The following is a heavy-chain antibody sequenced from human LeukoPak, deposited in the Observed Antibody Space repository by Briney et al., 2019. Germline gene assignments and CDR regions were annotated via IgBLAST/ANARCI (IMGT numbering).Heavy chain of an antibody. CDR1: GGSISSYY. CDR2: IYTGGST. D-gene: IGHD3-10*01. Sequence: PSETLSLTCTVSGGSISSYYWSWIRQPAGKGLEWIGRIYTGGSTNYNPSLKSRVTMSVDTSKNQFSLKLSSVTAADTAVYYCAREVWFGELLLFDYWGQGTLVTVSS. V-gene: IGHV4-4*07. CDR3: AREVWFGELLLFDY. J-gene: IGHJ4*02.